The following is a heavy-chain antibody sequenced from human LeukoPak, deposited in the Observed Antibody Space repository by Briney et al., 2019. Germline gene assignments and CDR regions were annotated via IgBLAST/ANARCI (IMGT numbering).Heavy chain of an antibody. CDR1: GASISSGNYF. D-gene: IGHD3-10*01. CDR2: IYNSDST. V-gene: IGHV4-30-4*01. Sequence: SETLSLTCTVSGASISSGNYFWSWIRQPPGKDLEWIGYIYNSDSTQYNPSLKSRLTMSVDTSRNQFSLKLTSVTAADTAVYYCARERIHFGSGGHYYGMDVRGKGTTVTVSS. J-gene: IGHJ6*04. CDR3: ARERIHFGSGGHYYGMDV.